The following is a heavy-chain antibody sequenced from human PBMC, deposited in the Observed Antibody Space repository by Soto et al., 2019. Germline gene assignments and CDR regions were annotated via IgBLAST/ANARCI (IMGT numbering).Heavy chain of an antibody. Sequence: PSETLSLTCTVSGGSISSGGYYWSWIRQHPGKGLEWIRYIYYSGSTYYNPSLKSRVTISVDTSKNQFSLKLSSVTAADTAVYYCAREGAAAGLNWFDPWGQGTLVTVSS. J-gene: IGHJ5*02. CDR1: GGSISSGGYY. D-gene: IGHD6-13*01. CDR2: IYYSGST. CDR3: AREGAAAGLNWFDP. V-gene: IGHV4-31*03.